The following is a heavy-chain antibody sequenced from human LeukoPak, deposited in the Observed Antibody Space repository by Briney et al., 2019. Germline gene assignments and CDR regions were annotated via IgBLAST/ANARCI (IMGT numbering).Heavy chain of an antibody. CDR3: ARRAGFGELLSLYYMDV. D-gene: IGHD3-10*01. CDR1: GYTFTGYY. J-gene: IGHJ6*03. V-gene: IGHV1-2*02. CDR2: INPNSGGT. Sequence: GASVKVSCKASGYTFTGYYMHWVRQAPGQGLEWMGWINPNSGGTNYAQKFQGRVTMTRDTPISTAYMELSRLRSDDTAVYYCARRAGFGELLSLYYMDVWGKGTTVTVSS.